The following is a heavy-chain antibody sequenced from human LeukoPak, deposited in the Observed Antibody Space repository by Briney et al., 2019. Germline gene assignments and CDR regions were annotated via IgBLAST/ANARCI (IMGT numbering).Heavy chain of an antibody. CDR2: ISSNGRTT. J-gene: IGHJ5*01. Sequence: PGGSLRLSCAASGFTFSSYAMPWLRQAPGQGLEYVSAISSNGRTTFYANSVKGRFTISRDNSKKTLYLQISSLRIEDMAVYISARVSGWYWFDSWGQGTLVTVSS. CDR1: GFTFSSYA. CDR3: ARVSGWYWFDS. V-gene: IGHV3-64*01. D-gene: IGHD6-19*01.